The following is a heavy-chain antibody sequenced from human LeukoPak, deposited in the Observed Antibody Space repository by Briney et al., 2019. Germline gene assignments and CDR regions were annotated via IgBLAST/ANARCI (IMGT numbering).Heavy chain of an antibody. V-gene: IGHV4-31*03. CDR2: IYYSGST. Sequence: SQTLSLTCTVSGGSISSGGYYWSWIRQHPGKGLEWIGYIYYSGSTYYNPSLKSRVTISVDTSKNQFSLKLSSVTAADTAVYYCARGVGPDYDFWSGFNWFGPWGQETLVTVSS. J-gene: IGHJ5*02. D-gene: IGHD3-3*01. CDR1: GGSISSGGYY. CDR3: ARGVGPDYDFWSGFNWFGP.